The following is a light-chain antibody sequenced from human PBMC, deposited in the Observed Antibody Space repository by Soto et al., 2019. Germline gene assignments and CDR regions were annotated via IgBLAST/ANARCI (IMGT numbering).Light chain of an antibody. J-gene: IGLJ1*01. Sequence: QSALAQPASVSGSPGQSITISCTGTSSAVGAYNSVSWYQQHPHRAPQVIIYKDTQRPSGVSNRFSGSTSGNAASLTISALQADDEADYFCCSSAPESTYVFGTGTKVTVL. CDR2: KDT. V-gene: IGLV2-23*01. CDR1: SSAVGAYNS. CDR3: CSSAPESTYV.